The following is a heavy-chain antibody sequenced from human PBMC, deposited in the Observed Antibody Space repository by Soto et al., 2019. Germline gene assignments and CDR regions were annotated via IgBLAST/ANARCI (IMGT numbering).Heavy chain of an antibody. Sequence: QVQLVQSGAEVKKPGASVKVSCKASGYTFTGYYMHWVRQAPGQGLEWMGWINPNSGGTNYAQKFQGWVTMTRDTSISTAYRELSRLRSDDTAVYYCARGGTVTTDYYYYYMDVWGKGTTVTVSS. CDR2: INPNSGGT. CDR1: GYTFTGYY. CDR3: ARGGTVTTDYYYYYMDV. J-gene: IGHJ6*03. V-gene: IGHV1-2*04. D-gene: IGHD4-17*01.